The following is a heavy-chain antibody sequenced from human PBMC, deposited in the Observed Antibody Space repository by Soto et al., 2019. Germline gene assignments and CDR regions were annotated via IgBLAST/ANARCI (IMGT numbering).Heavy chain of an antibody. CDR2: IYHSGST. D-gene: IGHD3-16*02. Sequence: SETLSLTCAVSGGSISSSNWWSWVRQPPGKGLDWIGEIYHSGSTNYNPSLKSRVTISVDKSKNQFSLKLSSVTAADTAVYYCARVEFGGVIVTGFDYWGQGTLVTVSS. V-gene: IGHV4-4*02. CDR1: GGSISSSNW. J-gene: IGHJ4*02. CDR3: ARVEFGGVIVTGFDY.